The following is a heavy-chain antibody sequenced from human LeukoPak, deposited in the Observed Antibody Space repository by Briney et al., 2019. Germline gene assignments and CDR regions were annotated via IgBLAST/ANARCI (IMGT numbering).Heavy chain of an antibody. D-gene: IGHD3-22*01. J-gene: IGHJ6*03. CDR3: ARGGQYYYDTLVSMDV. V-gene: IGHV4-59*01. Sequence: PSETLSLTCTVSGGSISSYYWSWIRQPPGKGLEWIGYIYYSGSTNYNPSLKSRVTISVDTSKNQFSLKVSSVTAADTAVYYCARGGQYYYDTLVSMDVWGKGTTVTVSS. CDR2: IYYSGST. CDR1: GGSISSYY.